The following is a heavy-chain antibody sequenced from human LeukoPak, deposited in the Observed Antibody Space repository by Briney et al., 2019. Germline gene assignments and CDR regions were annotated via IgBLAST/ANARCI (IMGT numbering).Heavy chain of an antibody. V-gene: IGHV3-30-3*01. CDR2: ISYDGSNK. Sequence: GGSLRLSCAASGFTFSSYAMHWVRQAPGKGLEWVAVISYDGSNKYYADSVKGRFTISRDNSKNTLYLQTNSLRAEDTAVYYCARDPRITIFGVSLEPHDYWGQGTLVTVSS. CDR3: ARDPRITIFGVSLEPHDY. CDR1: GFTFSSYA. J-gene: IGHJ4*02. D-gene: IGHD3-3*01.